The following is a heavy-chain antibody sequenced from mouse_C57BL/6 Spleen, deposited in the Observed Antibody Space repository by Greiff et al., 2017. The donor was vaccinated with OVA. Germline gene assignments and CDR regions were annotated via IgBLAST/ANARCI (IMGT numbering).Heavy chain of an antibody. CDR1: GYTFTSYW. J-gene: IGHJ2*01. V-gene: IGHV1-53*01. CDR3: ARLTTVGAPYYFDY. D-gene: IGHD1-1*01. Sequence: QVQLQQPGTELVKPGASVKLSCKASGYTFTSYWMHWVKQRPGHGLEWIGNINPSNGGTNYNEKFKSKATLTVDKSYSTAYIHLSSLTSEDSAVYDSARLTTVGAPYYFDYWGQGTTLTVSS. CDR2: INPSNGGT.